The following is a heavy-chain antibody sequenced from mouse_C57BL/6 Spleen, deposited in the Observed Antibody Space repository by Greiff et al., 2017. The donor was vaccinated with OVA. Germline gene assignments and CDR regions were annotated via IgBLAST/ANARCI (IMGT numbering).Heavy chain of an antibody. CDR1: GYTFTDYY. D-gene: IGHD2-2*01. Sequence: VQLKESGPVLVKPGASVKMSCKASGYTFTDYYMNWVKQSHGKSLEWIGVINPYNGGTSYNQKFKGKATLTVDKSSSTAYMELNSLTSEDSAVYYCASSGYDDGGFDYWGQGTTLTVSS. V-gene: IGHV1-19*01. J-gene: IGHJ2*01. CDR3: ASSGYDDGGFDY. CDR2: INPYNGGT.